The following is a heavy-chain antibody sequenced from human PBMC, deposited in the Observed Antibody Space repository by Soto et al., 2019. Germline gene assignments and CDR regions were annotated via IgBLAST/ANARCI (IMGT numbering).Heavy chain of an antibody. CDR1: GFTFSSYS. CDR2: ISSSSSYI. CDR3: ARDGAGTTGDFYYYYGMDV. V-gene: IGHV3-21*01. J-gene: IGHJ6*02. Sequence: GGSLRLSCAASGFTFSSYSMNWVRQAPGKGLEWVSSISSSSSYIYYADSVKGRFTISRDNAKNSLYLQMNSLRAEDTAVYYCARDGAGTTGDFYYYYGMDVWGQGTTVTVSS. D-gene: IGHD1-7*01.